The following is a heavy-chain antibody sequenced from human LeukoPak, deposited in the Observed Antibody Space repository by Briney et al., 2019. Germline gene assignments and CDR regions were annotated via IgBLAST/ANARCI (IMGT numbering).Heavy chain of an antibody. CDR2: IIPIFGTA. CDR1: GGTFSSYA. D-gene: IGHD5-18*01. J-gene: IGHJ6*03. V-gene: IGHV1-69*05. Sequence: ASVKVPCKASGGTFSSYAISWVRQAPGQGLEWMGGIIPIFGTANYAQKFQGRVTITTDESTSTAYMELSSLRSEDTAVYYCARSEYSYTTWGYYYYYMDVWGKGTTVTVSS. CDR3: ARSEYSYTTWGYYYYYMDV.